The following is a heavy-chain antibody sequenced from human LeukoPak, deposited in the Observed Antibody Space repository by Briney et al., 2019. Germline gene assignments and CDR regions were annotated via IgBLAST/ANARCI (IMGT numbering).Heavy chain of an antibody. D-gene: IGHD3-10*01. Sequence: PSETLSLTCAVYGGSFSGYYWSWIRQPPGKGLEWIGEINHSGSTNYNPSLKSRATISVDTSKNQFSLKLSSVTAADTAVYYCARGRDYYGSGSYNRFDPWGQGTLVTVSS. J-gene: IGHJ5*02. CDR1: GGSFSGYY. V-gene: IGHV4-34*01. CDR2: INHSGST. CDR3: ARGRDYYGSGSYNRFDP.